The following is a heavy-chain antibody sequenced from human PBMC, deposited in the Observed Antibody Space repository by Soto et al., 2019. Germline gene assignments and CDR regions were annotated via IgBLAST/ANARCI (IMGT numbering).Heavy chain of an antibody. CDR3: ARGPYYDILTGYCDYYYGMDI. V-gene: IGHV3-21*01. Sequence: GGSLRLSCAASGFTFSSYSMNWVRQAPGKGLEWVSSISSSSSYIYYADSVKGRFTISRDNAKNSLYLQMNSLRAEDTAVYYCARGPYYDILTGYCDYYYGMDIWGQGTTVTVSS. D-gene: IGHD3-9*01. J-gene: IGHJ6*02. CDR2: ISSSSSYI. CDR1: GFTFSSYS.